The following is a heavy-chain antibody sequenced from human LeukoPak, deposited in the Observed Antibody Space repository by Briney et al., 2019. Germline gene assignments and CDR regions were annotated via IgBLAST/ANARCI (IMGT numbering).Heavy chain of an antibody. D-gene: IGHD3-22*01. Sequence: SETLSLTCAVYGGSFSGYYWSWIRQPPGKGLEWIGEINHSGSTNYNPSLKSRVTISVDTSKNQFSLKLSSVTTADTAVYYCARAGDSSGYSDYWGQGTLVTVSS. CDR2: INHSGST. CDR1: GGSFSGYY. CDR3: ARAGDSSGYSDY. J-gene: IGHJ4*02. V-gene: IGHV4-34*01.